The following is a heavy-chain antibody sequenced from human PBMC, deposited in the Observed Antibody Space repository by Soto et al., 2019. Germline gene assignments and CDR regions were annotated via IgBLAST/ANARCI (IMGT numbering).Heavy chain of an antibody. CDR2: IYFTGTT. CDR3: ARDWGSSGWHN. Sequence: KTSETLSLTCTVSGHSLSSGGYYWSWIRQHPGKGLEWVGYIYFTGTTLYNPSLKSRLAISVDTSKNQFSLKLPSVTAADTAVYYCARDWGSSGWHNWGQGVLVTVSS. CDR1: GHSLSSGGYY. V-gene: IGHV4-31*03. J-gene: IGHJ4*02. D-gene: IGHD6-19*01.